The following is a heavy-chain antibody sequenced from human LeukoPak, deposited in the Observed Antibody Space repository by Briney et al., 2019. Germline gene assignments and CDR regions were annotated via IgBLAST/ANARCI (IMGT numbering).Heavy chain of an antibody. CDR2: ISAYNGNT. CDR1: GYTFTSYG. J-gene: IGHJ4*02. Sequence: GASVTVSSTASGYTFTSYGISWVRQAPGQGLEWMGWISAYNGNTNYAQKLQGRVTMTTDASTSTAYMELRSLRSDDTALYYCARDSGSSWYYFDYWGQGTLVTVSS. V-gene: IGHV1-18*01. CDR3: ARDSGSSWYYFDY. D-gene: IGHD6-13*01.